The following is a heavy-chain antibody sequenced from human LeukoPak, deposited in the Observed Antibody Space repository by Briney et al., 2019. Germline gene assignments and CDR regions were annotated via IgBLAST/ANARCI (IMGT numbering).Heavy chain of an antibody. V-gene: IGHV3-30*18. D-gene: IGHD6-19*01. Sequence: GGSLRLSCAASGFTFSNYGMHWVRQAPGKGLEWVAVISYDGSNKYYVDSVKGRFPISRDNSKSTLYLQMKSLRAEDRALYYRAKGGGYSNGLFDSWGQGTLVTVSS. CDR3: AKGGGYSNGLFDS. CDR1: GFTFSNYG. CDR2: ISYDGSNK. J-gene: IGHJ4*02.